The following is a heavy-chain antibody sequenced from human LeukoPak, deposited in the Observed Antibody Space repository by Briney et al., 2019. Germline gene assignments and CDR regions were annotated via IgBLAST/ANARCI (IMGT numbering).Heavy chain of an antibody. Sequence: GGSLRLSCAASGFTFSSYGMHWVRQAPGKGLEWVAVISYDGSNKYYADSVKGRFTISRDNSKHTLYLQMNSLRAEDTAVYYCAKDVTTVTMGFDYWGQGTLVTVSS. J-gene: IGHJ4*02. CDR3: AKDVTTVTMGFDY. V-gene: IGHV3-30*18. CDR2: ISYDGSNK. CDR1: GFTFSSYG. D-gene: IGHD4-17*01.